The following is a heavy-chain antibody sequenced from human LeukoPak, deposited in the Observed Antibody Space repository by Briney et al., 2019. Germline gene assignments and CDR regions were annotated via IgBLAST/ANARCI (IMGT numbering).Heavy chain of an antibody. V-gene: IGHV3-23*01. CDR1: GFTFDDYA. D-gene: IGHD3-16*01. CDR2: INDSGGST. J-gene: IGHJ4*02. CDR3: AKDSTFTYVFVDY. Sequence: GGSLRLSCAASGFTFDDYAMHWVRQAPGKGLEWVSAINDSGGSTYYADSVKGRFTISRDNSKNTLYLQMNSLRAEDTAVYYCAKDSTFTYVFVDYWGQGTLVTVSS.